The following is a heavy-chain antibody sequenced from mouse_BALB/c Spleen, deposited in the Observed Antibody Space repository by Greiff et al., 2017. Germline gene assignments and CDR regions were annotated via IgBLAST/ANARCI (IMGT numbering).Heavy chain of an antibody. J-gene: IGHJ4*01. CDR1: GYTFTSYW. CDR3: TREGNDYEDYAMDY. V-gene: IGHV1-69*02. Sequence: QVQLQQPGAELVRPGASVKLSCKASGYTFTSYWINWVKQRPGQGLEWIGNIYPSDSYTNYNQKFKDKATLTVDKSSSTAYMQLSSPTSEDSAVYYCTREGNDYEDYAMDYWGQGTSVTVSS. D-gene: IGHD2-4*01. CDR2: IYPSDSYT.